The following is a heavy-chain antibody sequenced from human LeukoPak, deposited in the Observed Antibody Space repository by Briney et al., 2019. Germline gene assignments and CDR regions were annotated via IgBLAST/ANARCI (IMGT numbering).Heavy chain of an antibody. CDR1: GFTFSSYA. J-gene: IGHJ4*02. D-gene: IGHD1-26*01. CDR2: ISSSGTTI. V-gene: IGHV3-48*01. Sequence: PGGSLRPSCAASGFTFSSYAMSWVRQAPGKGLEWVSYISSSGTTISYAQSVKGRFTITRDNAQNSLTLHMNTLRADDTAVYYCAKDGGTHFDHWGQGTLVTVSS. CDR3: AKDGGTHFDH.